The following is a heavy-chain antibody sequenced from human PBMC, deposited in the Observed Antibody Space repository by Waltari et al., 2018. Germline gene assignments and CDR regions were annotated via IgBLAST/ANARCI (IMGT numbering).Heavy chain of an antibody. J-gene: IGHJ6*03. CDR3: ATNSQFHYYMDV. V-gene: IGHV1-24*01. CDR1: GYTLTELS. Sequence: QVQLVQSGAEVKKPGASVKVSCKVSGYTLTELSMHWVRQAPGKGLGWMGVFDPKDGETTYTQKFQGSITMTEDTSTDTAYMELSSLRSEDTAVYYCATNSQFHYYMDVWGKGTTVTVSS. CDR2: FDPKDGET.